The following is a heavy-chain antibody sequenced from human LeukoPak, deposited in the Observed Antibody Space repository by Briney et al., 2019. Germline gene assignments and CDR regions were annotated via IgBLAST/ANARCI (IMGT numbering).Heavy chain of an antibody. CDR3: AKGYGIIDY. V-gene: IGHV3-30*18. CDR1: GFTFSSYG. Sequence: GRSLRLSCAASGFTFSSYGMHWVRQAPGKGLEWVAVISYAGSNKYYADSVKGRFTISRDNSKNTLYLQMNSLRAEDTAVYYCAKGYGIIDYWGQGTLVTVSS. J-gene: IGHJ4*02. CDR2: ISYAGSNK. D-gene: IGHD1-1*01.